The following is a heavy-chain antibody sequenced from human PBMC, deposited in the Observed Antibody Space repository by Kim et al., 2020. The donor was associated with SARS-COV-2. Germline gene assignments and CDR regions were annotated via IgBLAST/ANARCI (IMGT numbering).Heavy chain of an antibody. V-gene: IGHV3-48*03. J-gene: IGHJ5*02. CDR3: ARSGYSSSWTSYWFDP. CDR2: ISSSGRTI. CDR1: GFTFSSYE. D-gene: IGHD6-13*01. Sequence: GGSLRLSCAASGFTFSSYEMNWVRQVPGKGLEWVSHISSSGRTIYYADSVKGRFTISRDNANNSLYLQMNSLRAEDTAVYYCARSGYSSSWTSYWFDPWGQGTLGTVSS.